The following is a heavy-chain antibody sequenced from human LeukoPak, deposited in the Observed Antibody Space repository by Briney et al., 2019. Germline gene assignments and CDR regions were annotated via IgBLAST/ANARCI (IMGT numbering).Heavy chain of an antibody. CDR3: ALGGYCGRSSCYSFDY. J-gene: IGHJ4*02. CDR2: IYYSGST. Sequence: SETLSLTCTVSGDSISSYYWSCIRQPPGKGLEWIGYIYYSGSTKYNPSLKSRVTISVDTARNQFSLKLSSVTAADTAVYYCALGGYCGRSSCYSFDYWGQGTLVTVSS. CDR1: GDSISSYY. D-gene: IGHD2-2*01. V-gene: IGHV4-59*01.